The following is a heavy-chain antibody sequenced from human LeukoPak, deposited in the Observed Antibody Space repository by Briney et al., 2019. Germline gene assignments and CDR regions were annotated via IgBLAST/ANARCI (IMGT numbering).Heavy chain of an antibody. V-gene: IGHV3-30*18. D-gene: IGHD1-1*01. Sequence: GGSLRLSCAASRFTFSACGMHWVRQAPGKGLEWVAAISFDGSHKYYADSVKGRFTISRDISMNTLYLQMNSLRAEDTAVYYCAKGTAVDRQYFENWGQGTLVTVSS. CDR1: RFTFSACG. CDR2: ISFDGSHK. CDR3: AKGTAVDRQYFEN. J-gene: IGHJ4*02.